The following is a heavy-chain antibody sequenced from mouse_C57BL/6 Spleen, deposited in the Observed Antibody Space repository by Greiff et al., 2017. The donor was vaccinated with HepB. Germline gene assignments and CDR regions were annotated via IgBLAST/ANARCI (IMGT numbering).Heavy chain of an antibody. J-gene: IGHJ4*01. D-gene: IGHD3-2*02. CDR3: ARRRAGYEVYCAIDY. V-gene: IGHV5-17*01. Sequence: EVQLVESGGGLVKPGGSLKLSCAASGFTFSDYGMHWVRQAPEKGLAWVAYISSGSSTIYYADTVKGRFTISRDNAKNTLFLQMTSLRSEDTAMYYWARRRAGYEVYCAIDYWGQGTSLTVSS. CDR1: GFTFSDYG. CDR2: ISSGSSTI.